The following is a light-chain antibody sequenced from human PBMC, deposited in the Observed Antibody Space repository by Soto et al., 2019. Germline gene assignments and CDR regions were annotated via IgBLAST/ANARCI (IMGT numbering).Light chain of an antibody. CDR1: QSITSY. J-gene: IGKJ1*01. CDR3: QQSYTTPWT. V-gene: IGKV1-39*01. Sequence: DIQMTQSPSSLSASVGDRVTITCRASQSITSYLNWYQQKPGKAPQLLIYAASSLQSGVPSRFSGSGSGTDFTLTISSLQPEDFATYFCQQSYTTPWTFGQGPKVEVK. CDR2: AAS.